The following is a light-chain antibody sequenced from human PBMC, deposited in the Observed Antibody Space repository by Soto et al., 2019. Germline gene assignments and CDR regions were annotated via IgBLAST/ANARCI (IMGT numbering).Light chain of an antibody. V-gene: IGKV1-6*01. Sequence: AIQMTQSPSSLSASVGDRVTITCRASQGIRDELGWYQQKAGKANNLLISAASRLQSGVPSRFSGRGSGTDFTLTISSLQPEDFATYYCLQDYDYTRPFRQGTKVDIX. CDR1: QGIRDE. J-gene: IGKJ1*01. CDR3: LQDYDYTRP. CDR2: AAS.